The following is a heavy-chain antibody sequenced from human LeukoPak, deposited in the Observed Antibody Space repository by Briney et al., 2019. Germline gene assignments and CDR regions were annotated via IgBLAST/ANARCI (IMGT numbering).Heavy chain of an antibody. Sequence: GGSLRLSCEASGFTFSSYGRHWVRQAPGKGLEWVAVIWYDGSDKYYGYSVKGRFTISRDTSKNPLYLQINGLIAEDTAVYYSARRYCSGGTCYVDYWGQGTLVTVSS. J-gene: IGHJ4*02. CDR2: IWYDGSDK. D-gene: IGHD2-15*01. CDR1: GFTFSSYG. CDR3: ARRYCSGGTCYVDY. V-gene: IGHV3-33*01.